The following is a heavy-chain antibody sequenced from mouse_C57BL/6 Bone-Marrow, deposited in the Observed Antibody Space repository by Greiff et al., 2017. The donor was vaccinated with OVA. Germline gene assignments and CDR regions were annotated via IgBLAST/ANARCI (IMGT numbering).Heavy chain of an antibody. V-gene: IGHV14-4*01. CDR2: IDPENGDT. Sequence: EVQGVESGAELVRPGASVKLSCTASGFNIKDDYMHWVKQRPEQGLEWIGWIDPENGDTEYASKFQGKATITADTSSNTAYLQLSSLTSEDTAVYYCTFYDGYYGVFDYWGQGTTLTVSS. D-gene: IGHD2-3*01. CDR3: TFYDGYYGVFDY. J-gene: IGHJ2*01. CDR1: GFNIKDDY.